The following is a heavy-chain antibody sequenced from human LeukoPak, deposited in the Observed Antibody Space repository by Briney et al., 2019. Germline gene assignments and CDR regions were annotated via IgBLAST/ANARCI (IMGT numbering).Heavy chain of an antibody. CDR1: GFTFSSYS. D-gene: IGHD3-22*01. Sequence: GGSLRLSCAASGFTFSSYSMNWVRQAPGKGLEWVSYISSGSRTIYYAGSVKGRFTISRDNAKNSLYLQMNSLRAEDTAVYYCARDAYYYDSSGYYSWGRWRDDAFDIWGQGTMVTVSS. V-gene: IGHV3-48*01. CDR3: ARDAYYYDSSGYYSWGRWRDDAFDI. CDR2: ISSGSRTI. J-gene: IGHJ3*02.